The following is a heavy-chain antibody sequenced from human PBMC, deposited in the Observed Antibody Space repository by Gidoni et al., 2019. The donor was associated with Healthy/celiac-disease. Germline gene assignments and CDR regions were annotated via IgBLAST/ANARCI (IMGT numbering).Heavy chain of an antibody. D-gene: IGHD4-17*01. J-gene: IGHJ4*02. CDR1: GGSISRSSYY. Sequence: QLQLQESGPGLVKPSATLSLTCTVSGGSISRSSYYWGWTRQPPGKGLEWIGSIYYSGSPYYNPSLKSRVTISVDTSKNQFSLKLSSVTAADTAVYYCARQLTVTSFFDYWGQGTLVTVSS. V-gene: IGHV4-39*01. CDR2: IYYSGSP. CDR3: ARQLTVTSFFDY.